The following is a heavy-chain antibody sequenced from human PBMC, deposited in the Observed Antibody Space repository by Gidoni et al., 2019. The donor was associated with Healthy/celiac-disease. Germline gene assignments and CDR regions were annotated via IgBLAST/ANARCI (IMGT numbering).Heavy chain of an antibody. CDR3: AASGGSLGNDAFDI. D-gene: IGHD3-10*01. Sequence: QVQLQASGPGLVKPSETLSLTCTVSGGAISSYYWRRIRQPPGKGLEWIGSIYYSGSTNYNPALKSRVTISVDTSKNQFSLKLSSVTAADTAVYYCAASGGSLGNDAFDIWGQGTMVTVSS. CDR1: GGAISSYY. CDR2: IYYSGST. J-gene: IGHJ3*02. V-gene: IGHV4-59*01.